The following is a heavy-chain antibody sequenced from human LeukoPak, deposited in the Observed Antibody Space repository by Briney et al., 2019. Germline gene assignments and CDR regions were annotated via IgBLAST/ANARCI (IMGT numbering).Heavy chain of an antibody. D-gene: IGHD1-26*01. J-gene: IGHJ4*02. CDR1: GGSISSDTYY. CDR2: VSYGGST. V-gene: IGHV4-39*01. CDR3: ARVFKSTDYVDY. Sequence: SETLSLTCTVSGGSISSDTYYWAWLRPPPGRGLESIGSVSYGGSTFYNPSLKSRVIISLGTSRSQFFLKLSAVTATDTGLYYCARVFKSTDYVDYWGQGTLVTVSS.